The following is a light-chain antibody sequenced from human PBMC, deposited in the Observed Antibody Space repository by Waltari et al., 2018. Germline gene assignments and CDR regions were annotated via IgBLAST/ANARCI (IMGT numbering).Light chain of an antibody. J-gene: IGKJ1*01. CDR3: QHYVRLPVT. V-gene: IGKV3-20*01. CDR2: GAS. CDR1: QSVSRT. Sequence: IVLTQSPGTLSLSPGERATLSCRASQSVSRTLAWYQQKPGQAPRLLIYGASTWAAGIPDRFSGSGSGTDFSLTISRLEPEDFAVYYCQHYVRLPVTFGQGTKVEIK.